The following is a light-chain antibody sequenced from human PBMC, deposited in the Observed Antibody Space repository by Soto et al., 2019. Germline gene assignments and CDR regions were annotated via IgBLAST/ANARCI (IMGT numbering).Light chain of an antibody. V-gene: IGKV3-15*01. CDR3: QQYKNWPPLT. J-gene: IGKJ4*01. CDR2: GAF. Sequence: EIVMTQSPATLSVSPGERATLSCRASQSVSSNLAWYQQKPGQAPRLLIYGAFTRATSIPARFSGSGSGTEFTLTISSLQSEDFAIYYCQQYKNWPPLTFGGGTKVEIK. CDR1: QSVSSN.